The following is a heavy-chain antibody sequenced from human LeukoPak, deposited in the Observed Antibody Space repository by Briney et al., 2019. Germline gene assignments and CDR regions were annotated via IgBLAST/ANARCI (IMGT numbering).Heavy chain of an antibody. Sequence: GGSLRLSCAASGFSFSSYAMSWVRQAPGKGLEWVSGIRGAGGSTYYADSVKGRFTISRDNSKNTLYLQMNSLRAEDTAMYYCAKDIVVVPAAGGYFDYWGQGALVTVSS. CDR1: GFSFSSYA. J-gene: IGHJ4*02. CDR3: AKDIVVVPAAGGYFDY. V-gene: IGHV3-23*01. CDR2: IRGAGGST. D-gene: IGHD2-2*01.